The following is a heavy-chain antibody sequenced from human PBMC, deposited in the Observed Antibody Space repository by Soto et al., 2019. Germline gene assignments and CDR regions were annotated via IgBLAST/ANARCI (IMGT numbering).Heavy chain of an antibody. CDR1: GFTFSTYW. Sequence: PGGSLRLSCTASGFTFSTYWMSWVRQAPGKGLEWVANIRQNGEDKMYLDSVKGRFTISRDNAENSLDLEMNSLRVEDTAVYYCVRDYGSDYKYDSSGFEYWGQGILVTVSS. CDR2: IRQNGEDK. CDR3: VRDYGSDYKYDSSGFEY. J-gene: IGHJ4*02. D-gene: IGHD3-22*01. V-gene: IGHV3-7*04.